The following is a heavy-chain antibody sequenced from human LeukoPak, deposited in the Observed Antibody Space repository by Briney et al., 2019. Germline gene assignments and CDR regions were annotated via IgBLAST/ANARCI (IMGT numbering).Heavy chain of an antibody. V-gene: IGHV4-59*08. CDR2: IYYSGST. CDR3: ARHFGGSNSGFDY. J-gene: IGHJ4*02. CDR1: GGSISSYY. D-gene: IGHD3-16*01. Sequence: SETLSLTCTVSGGSISSYYWSWIRQPPGKGLEWIGYIYYSGSTNYNPSLKSRGTISVDTSKSQFSLKLSSVTAADTAVYYCARHFGGSNSGFDYWGQGTLVTVSS.